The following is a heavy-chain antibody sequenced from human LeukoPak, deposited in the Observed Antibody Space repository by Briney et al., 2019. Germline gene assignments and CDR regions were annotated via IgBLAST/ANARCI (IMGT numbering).Heavy chain of an antibody. D-gene: IGHD5-18*01. Sequence: SETLSLTCIVSGGSISSNSYYWGWIRQPPGKGLEWIGSIYYSGSTYYNPSLKSRVTISVDTSKNQFSLKLRSVTAADTAVYYCASNNHRDGSSYGDYYFDYWGQGTLVTVSS. CDR1: GGSISSNSYY. V-gene: IGHV4-39*07. J-gene: IGHJ4*02. CDR2: IYYSGST. CDR3: ASNNHRDGSSYGDYYFDY.